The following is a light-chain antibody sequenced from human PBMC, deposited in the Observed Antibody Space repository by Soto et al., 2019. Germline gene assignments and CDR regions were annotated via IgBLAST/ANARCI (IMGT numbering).Light chain of an antibody. Sequence: QSVLTQPPSVSGAPGQRATISCTGSSSNIGAGYDVHWYQQLPGTAPKLVIYGNNNRPSGVPDRFSASKSGTSASLAITGLQAEDEAGYYCQSYDTSLSGVVFGGGTKLTVL. V-gene: IGLV1-40*01. CDR1: SSNIGAGYD. CDR2: GNN. J-gene: IGLJ2*01. CDR3: QSYDTSLSGVV.